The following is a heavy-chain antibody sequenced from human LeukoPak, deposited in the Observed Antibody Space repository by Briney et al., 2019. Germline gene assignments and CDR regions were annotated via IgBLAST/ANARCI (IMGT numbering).Heavy chain of an antibody. J-gene: IGHJ3*02. CDR1: GFTFSSYA. CDR3: AKADGDSLGGTDAFDI. V-gene: IGHV3-23*01. D-gene: IGHD4-17*01. Sequence: GGSPRLSCAASGFTFSSYAMSWVRQAPGKGLEWVSAISGSGGSTYYADSVKGRFTISRDNSKNTLYLQMNSLRAEDTAVYYCAKADGDSLGGTDAFDIWGQGTMVTVSS. CDR2: ISGSGGST.